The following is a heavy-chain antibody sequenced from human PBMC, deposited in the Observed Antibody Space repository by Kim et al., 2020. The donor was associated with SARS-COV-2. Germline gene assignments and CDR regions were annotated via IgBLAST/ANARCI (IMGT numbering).Heavy chain of an antibody. Sequence: SVKVSCKASGGTFSSYAISWVRQAPGQGLEWMGGIIPIFGTANYAQKFQGRVTITADESTSTAYMELSSLRSEDTAVYYCARDLVIRGVINRLTGTPDDWGQGTLVTVSS. CDR1: GGTFSSYA. V-gene: IGHV1-69*13. CDR2: IIPIFGTA. D-gene: IGHD3-10*01. CDR3: ARDLVIRGVINRLTGTPDD. J-gene: IGHJ4*02.